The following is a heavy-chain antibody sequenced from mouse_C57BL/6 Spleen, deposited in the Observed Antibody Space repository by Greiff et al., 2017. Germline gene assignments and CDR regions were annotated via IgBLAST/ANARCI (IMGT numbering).Heavy chain of an antibody. V-gene: IGHV1-59*01. J-gene: IGHJ1*03. CDR2: IDPSDSYT. CDR1: GYTFTSYW. D-gene: IGHD1-1*01. Sequence: VQLQQPGAELVRPGTSVKLSCKASGYTFTSYWMHWVKQRPGQGLEWIGVIDPSDSYTNYNQKFKGKATLTLDKSSSTAYMQLSSLTSEDSAVYYCARSVVAHWYVDVWGTGTTVTVSS. CDR3: ARSVVAHWYVDV.